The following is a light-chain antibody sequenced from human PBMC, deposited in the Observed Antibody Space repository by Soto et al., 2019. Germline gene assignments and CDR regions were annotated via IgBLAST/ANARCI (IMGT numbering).Light chain of an antibody. Sequence: QSALTQPASVSGCPGQSIAISCTGTSSDVGGYNYVSWYQQHPGKAPKLMIYDVNNRPSGVSNRFSGSKSGNTASLTISGLQAEDEADYYCSSYTSSSTPVFGPGTKLTVL. J-gene: IGLJ1*01. CDR3: SSYTSSSTPV. CDR1: SSDVGGYNY. CDR2: DVN. V-gene: IGLV2-14*01.